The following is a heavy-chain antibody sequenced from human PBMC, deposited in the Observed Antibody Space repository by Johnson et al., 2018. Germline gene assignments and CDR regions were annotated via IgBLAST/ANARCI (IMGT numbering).Heavy chain of an antibody. Sequence: QVQLVQSGAEVKKPGASVKVSCKASGYTFTSYDINWVRQATGQGLEWMGWMNPNSGNTGYAQKFQGRVTMTRNTSISTAYMELSSLRSEETAVYYCARGPLAVAGSALDIWGQGTMVTVSS. J-gene: IGHJ3*02. V-gene: IGHV1-8*01. CDR1: GYTFTSYD. CDR3: ARGPLAVAGSALDI. D-gene: IGHD6-19*01. CDR2: MNPNSGNT.